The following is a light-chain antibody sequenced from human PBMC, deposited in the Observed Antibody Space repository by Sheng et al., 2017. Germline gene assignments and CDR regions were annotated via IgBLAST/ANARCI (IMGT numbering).Light chain of an antibody. J-gene: IGLJ1*01. CDR3: QTWGTGMGV. CDR2: LNSDGSH. CDR1: SGHSSYA. V-gene: IGLV4-69*01. Sequence: QLVLTQSPSASASLGASVKLTCTLSSGHSSYAIAWHQQQPEKGPRYLMKLNSDGSHSKGDGIPDRFSGSNSGAERYLTISSLQSEDEADYYCQTWGTGMGVFGTGTKVTVL.